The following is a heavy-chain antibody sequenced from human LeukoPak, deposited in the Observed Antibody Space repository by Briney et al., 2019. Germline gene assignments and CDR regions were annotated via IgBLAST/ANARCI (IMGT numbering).Heavy chain of an antibody. J-gene: IGHJ4*02. CDR1: GYSFTSYW. CDR3: AIFLATVTTVVDY. CDR2: IYPGDSDT. D-gene: IGHD4-17*01. V-gene: IGHV5-51*01. Sequence: GESLKISCKGSGYSFTSYWIGRVRQMPGKGLEWMGIIYPGDSDTRYSPSFQGQVTISADKSISTAYLQWSSLKASDTAMYYCAIFLATVTTVVDYWGQGTLVTVSS.